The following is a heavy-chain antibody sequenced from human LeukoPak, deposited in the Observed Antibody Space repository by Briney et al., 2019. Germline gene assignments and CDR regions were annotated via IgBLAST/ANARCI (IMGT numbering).Heavy chain of an antibody. D-gene: IGHD3-22*01. J-gene: IGHJ1*01. V-gene: IGHV3-48*03. CDR3: GRGGEGYYDSSGYVFQH. CDR1: GFTFSSYE. CDR2: ISSSGSTI. Sequence: GGSLRLSCAASGFTFSSYEMNWVRQAPGKGLEWVSYISSSGSTIYYADSVKGRFTISRDNAKNSLYLQMNSLRAEDTAVYYCGRGGEGYYDSSGYVFQHWGQGTLVTVSS.